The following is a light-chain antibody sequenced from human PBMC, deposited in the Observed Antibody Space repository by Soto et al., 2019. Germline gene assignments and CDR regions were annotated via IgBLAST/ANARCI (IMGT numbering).Light chain of an antibody. J-gene: IGKJ1*01. CDR3: QQYGNSPWT. V-gene: IGKV3-11*01. CDR2: DAS. CDR1: QSVTTY. Sequence: EIVLTQSPDTLSLSPGERATLSCRASQSVTTYLAWYQQKPGQAPRLLIYDASNRATGIPARFSGSGSGTDFTLTICRLEPEDFAVYYCQQYGNSPWTFGQGTKVDIK.